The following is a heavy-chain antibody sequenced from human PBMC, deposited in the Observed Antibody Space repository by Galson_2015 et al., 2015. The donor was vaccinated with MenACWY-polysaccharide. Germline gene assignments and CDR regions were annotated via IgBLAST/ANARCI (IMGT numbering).Heavy chain of an antibody. J-gene: IGHJ4*02. CDR3: AKDSEMATMGY. D-gene: IGHD5-24*01. Sequence: SLRLSCAASGSTFSSYGMHWVRQAPGKGLEWVAVISYDGSNKYYADSVKGRFTISRDNSKNTLYLQMNSLRAEDTAVYYCAKDSEMATMGYWGQGTLVTVSS. CDR2: ISYDGSNK. CDR1: GSTFSSYG. V-gene: IGHV3-30*18.